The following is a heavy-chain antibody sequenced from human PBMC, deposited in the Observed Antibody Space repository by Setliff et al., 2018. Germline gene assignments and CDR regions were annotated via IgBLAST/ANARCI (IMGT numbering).Heavy chain of an antibody. CDR3: TTALVPQEAVALLFNYYRMDV. Sequence: QPGGSLRLSCTASGFTFGDYAMSWFRQAPGKGLEWVGCIRNKPYGGTTEYAASVKGRFTISSDDSKSIAYLQMNSLKTEDTAVYYCTTALVPQEAVALLFNYYRMDVWGQGTTVTVSS. D-gene: IGHD6-19*01. CDR1: GFTFGDYA. J-gene: IGHJ6*02. V-gene: IGHV3-49*03. CDR2: IRNKPYGGTT.